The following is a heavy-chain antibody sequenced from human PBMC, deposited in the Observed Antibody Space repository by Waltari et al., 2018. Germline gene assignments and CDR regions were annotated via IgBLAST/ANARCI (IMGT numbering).Heavy chain of an antibody. V-gene: IGHV1-3*01. CDR2: IQASKGNT. Sequence: QVQLVQSGAEVKKPGASVKVSCKASGYTFTSYAMYWVRQAPGQRLEGMGWIQASKGNTKYAHKSQGRVVITMDTSVSTAYMGRSRLRSGDTDVYYWARPYDSSGYTTRYWGQGTLVTVS. J-gene: IGHJ4*02. CDR3: ARPYDSSGYTTRY. D-gene: IGHD3-22*01. CDR1: GYTFTSYA.